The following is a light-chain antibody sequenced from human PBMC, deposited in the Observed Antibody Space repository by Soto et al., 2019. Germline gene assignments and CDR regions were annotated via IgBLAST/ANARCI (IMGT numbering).Light chain of an antibody. CDR3: QQYDNWWT. Sequence: EIVMTQSPATLSVSPGERATLSCRASQSVSSNLAWYQQKPGQVPRLLIYGASTRATGIPARFSGSGSGTEFTLTISSLQSEDFAVYYCQQYDNWWTFGQGTKAEIK. CDR1: QSVSSN. V-gene: IGKV3-15*01. CDR2: GAS. J-gene: IGKJ1*01.